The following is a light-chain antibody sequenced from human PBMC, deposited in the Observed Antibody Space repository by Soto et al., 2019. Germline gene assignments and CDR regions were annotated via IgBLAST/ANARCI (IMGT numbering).Light chain of an antibody. Sequence: EIVLTQSPGTLSLSPGERATLSCRASQSVSSTFLAWYQQKPGQAPRLLIYAASSRATVIPDRFSGSGSGTAFTLTISRLEPEDFAVYYCQQYGSSLFSFGPGTKVDIK. CDR1: QSVSSTF. CDR2: AAS. CDR3: QQYGSSLFS. J-gene: IGKJ3*01. V-gene: IGKV3-20*01.